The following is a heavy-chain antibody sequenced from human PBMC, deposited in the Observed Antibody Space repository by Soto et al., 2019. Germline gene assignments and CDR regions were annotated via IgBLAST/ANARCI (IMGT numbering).Heavy chain of an antibody. V-gene: IGHV4-39*07. CDR3: VRDGTKTLRDWFDP. J-gene: IGHJ5*02. Sequence: PSETLSLTCTVSGVSVSTNTQYWGWIRQSPGKGLEWIGRIYATGTTDYNPSLKSRVMMSVDTSKKQFSLKLRSVTAADTAVYYCVRDGTKTLRDWFDPWGQGISVTVSS. CDR2: IYATGTT. CDR1: GVSVSTNTQY. D-gene: IGHD1-1*01.